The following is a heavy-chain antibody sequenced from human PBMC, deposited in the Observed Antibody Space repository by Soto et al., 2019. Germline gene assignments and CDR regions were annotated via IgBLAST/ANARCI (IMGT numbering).Heavy chain of an antibody. V-gene: IGHV4-59*01. CDR1: GGSISSYY. CDR2: IYYSGST. Sequence: PSETLSLTCTVSGGSISSYYWSWIRQPPGKGLEWIGYIYYSGSTNYNPSLKSRVTISVDTSKNQFSLKLSSVTAADTAVYYCARGLATMSPWFDPWGQGTLVTVS. J-gene: IGHJ5*02. CDR3: ARGLATMSPWFDP. D-gene: IGHD5-12*01.